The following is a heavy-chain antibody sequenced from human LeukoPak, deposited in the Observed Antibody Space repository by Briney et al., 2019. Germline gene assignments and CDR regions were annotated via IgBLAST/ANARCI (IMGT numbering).Heavy chain of an antibody. CDR1: GGSISSYY. D-gene: IGHD2-15*01. CDR2: IYYSGST. J-gene: IGHJ3*02. Sequence: MSSETLSLTCTVSGGSISSYYWSWIRQPPGKGLEWIGYIYYSGSTNYNPSLKSRVTISVDTSKNQFSLKLSSVTAADTAVYYCARSGGTSARVNAFDIWGPGTMVTVSS. V-gene: IGHV4-59*12. CDR3: ARSGGTSARVNAFDI.